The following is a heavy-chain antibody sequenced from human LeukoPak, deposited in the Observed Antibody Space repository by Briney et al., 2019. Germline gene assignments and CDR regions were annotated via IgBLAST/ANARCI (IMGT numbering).Heavy chain of an antibody. CDR1: GFTFNNYA. CDR3: AKHIRSSGWYDRADY. CDR2: MSGSGDST. D-gene: IGHD6-19*01. J-gene: IGHJ4*02. Sequence: PGGSLRLSCAASGFTFNNYAMNWVRQAPGKGLDWVSAMSGSGDSTYYADSVKGRFTISRDNSKNTLYLQMNSLRAEDTAVYYCAKHIRSSGWYDRADYWGQGTLVTVSS. V-gene: IGHV3-23*01.